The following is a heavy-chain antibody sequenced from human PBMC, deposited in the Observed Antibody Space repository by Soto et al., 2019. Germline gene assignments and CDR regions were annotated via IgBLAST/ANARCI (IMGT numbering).Heavy chain of an antibody. Sequence: KASETLSLTCAVYGGSFTDYYWTWIRQPPGKGLEWIGEISHSGATNYNPSLESRVTISEDTSKNQVSLKVTSVTAADTAVFYCARGNHYYGMDVWGQGTTVTVSS. CDR3: ARGNHYYGMDV. J-gene: IGHJ6*02. CDR1: GGSFTDYY. V-gene: IGHV4-34*01. CDR2: ISHSGAT.